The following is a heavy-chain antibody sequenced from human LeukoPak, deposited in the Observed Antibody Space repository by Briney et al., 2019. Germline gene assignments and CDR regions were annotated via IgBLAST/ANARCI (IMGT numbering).Heavy chain of an antibody. J-gene: IGHJ6*02. Sequence: PSETLSLTCTVSGGSISSYYWSWIRQPPGKGLEWIGYSYYSGSTNYNPSLKSRVTISVDTSKNQFSLKLSSVTAADTAVYYCARRWGGTTGTTYYYYGMDVWGQGTTVTVSS. CDR1: GGSISSYY. CDR3: ARRWGGTTGTTYYYYGMDV. V-gene: IGHV4-59*08. CDR2: SYYSGST. D-gene: IGHD1-1*01.